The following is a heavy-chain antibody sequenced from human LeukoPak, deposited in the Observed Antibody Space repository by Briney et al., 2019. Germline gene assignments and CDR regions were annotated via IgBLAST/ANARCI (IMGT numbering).Heavy chain of an antibody. J-gene: IGHJ3*02. CDR3: ARGTAGDAFDI. V-gene: IGHV1-69*04. CDR1: GGTFSSYA. Sequence: SVKVSCKASGGTFSSYAISWVRQAPGQGLEWMGRIIPIFGIANYAQKFQGRVTITADKSTSTAYMELSSLRSEDTAVYYCARGTAGDAFDIWGQGTTVTVSS. D-gene: IGHD6-13*01. CDR2: IIPIFGIA.